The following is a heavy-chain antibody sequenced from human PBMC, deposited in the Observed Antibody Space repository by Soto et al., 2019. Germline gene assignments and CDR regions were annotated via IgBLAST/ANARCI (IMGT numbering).Heavy chain of an antibody. CDR3: TKGGIPRRYNIPKVDFDY. CDR1: GSIFSNYA. V-gene: IGHV3-23*01. D-gene: IGHD1-1*01. Sequence: GSLLLACSASGSIFSNYAMSWVRQAPGRGLEWVSAISGSGATTYYPDSVKGRFTISRDNSKNTLYLQMNNLRADDTAVYYCTKGGIPRRYNIPKVDFDYWGQGSLVTVSS. CDR2: ISGSGATT. J-gene: IGHJ4*02.